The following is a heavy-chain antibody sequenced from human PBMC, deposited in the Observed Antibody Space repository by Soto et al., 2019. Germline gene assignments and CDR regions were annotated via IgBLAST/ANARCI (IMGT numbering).Heavy chain of an antibody. CDR3: ARGGGHITVDY. J-gene: IGHJ4*02. V-gene: IGHV4-34*01. Sequence: SETLSLTCAVYGGSFTGYYWTWIRQTPGKGLEWIGEINYRGSSYYNPSLESRISMAVDTSKTQFSLKLSSVTAADTAVYYCARGGGHITVDYWGQGTLVTVSS. D-gene: IGHD4-4*01. CDR1: GGSFTGYY. CDR2: INYRGSS.